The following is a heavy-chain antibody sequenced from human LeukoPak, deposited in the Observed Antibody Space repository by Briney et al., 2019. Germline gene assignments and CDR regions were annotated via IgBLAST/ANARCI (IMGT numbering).Heavy chain of an antibody. CDR2: INANSGTT. CDR3: ARPISGGLAVTADWFHP. V-gene: IGHV3-23*01. D-gene: IGHD6-19*01. Sequence: GGSLRLSCAASGFTFSSYAMSWLRQPPGKGLEWVSTINANSGTTSYAASVRGRFIISRDNSKNTLYLQLNTLRADDTATYYCARPISGGLAVTADWFHPWGQGSLVVVSS. J-gene: IGHJ5*01. CDR1: GFTFSSYA.